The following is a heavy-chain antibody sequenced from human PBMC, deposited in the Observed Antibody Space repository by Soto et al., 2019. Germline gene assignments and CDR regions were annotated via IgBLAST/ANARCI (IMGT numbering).Heavy chain of an antibody. CDR1: VYIFNSNG. V-gene: IGHV1-18*04. Sequence: ASVKVFCKASVYIFNSNGISGVRPAPGQGVERMGWISVYNDHISLAQRVQDRVTMTTDTTTSTTYMELRSLRSDDTAVYYCATHSSDNSDYGYWGQGTLVTVPS. CDR2: ISVYNDHI. J-gene: IGHJ4*02. CDR3: ATHSSDNSDYGY. D-gene: IGHD3-22*01.